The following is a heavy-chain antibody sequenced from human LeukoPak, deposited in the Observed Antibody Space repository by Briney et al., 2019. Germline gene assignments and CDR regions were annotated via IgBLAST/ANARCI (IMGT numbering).Heavy chain of an antibody. D-gene: IGHD6-13*01. CDR1: GFTFSSYA. J-gene: IGHJ4*02. Sequence: GGSLRLSCAASGFTFSSYAMSWVRQAPGEGLEWVSVISSSGSSTYYADSVKGRFTISRDYSKNTLYPQMNSLRAEDTAVYYCAKRYSSTSVALDYWGQGTLVTVSS. CDR3: AKRYSSTSVALDY. CDR2: ISSSGSST. V-gene: IGHV3-23*01.